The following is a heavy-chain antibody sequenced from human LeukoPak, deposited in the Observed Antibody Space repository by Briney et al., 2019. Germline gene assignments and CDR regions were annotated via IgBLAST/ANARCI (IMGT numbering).Heavy chain of an antibody. Sequence: GGSLRLSCAASGFTFSSYEMNWVRQAPGKGLEWVSYISSSGSTIYYADSVKGRFTISRDNAKNSLYLQMNSLRAEDTAVYYCARRKITMVRGDSGAFDIWGQGTMVTVSS. CDR1: GFTFSSYE. CDR2: ISSSGSTI. CDR3: ARRKITMVRGDSGAFDI. V-gene: IGHV3-48*03. J-gene: IGHJ3*02. D-gene: IGHD3-10*01.